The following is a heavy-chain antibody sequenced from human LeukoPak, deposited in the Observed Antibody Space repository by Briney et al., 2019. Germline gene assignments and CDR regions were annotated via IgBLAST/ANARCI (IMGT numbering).Heavy chain of an antibody. CDR2: ISISGST. Sequence: PSQTLSLTCTVSGGSISSGSYHWSWIRQPAGKGLEWIGRISISGSTDYNFSLKSRVTISIDTSKNHFSLKLTSVTAADTAVYYCARFDGPNDAFDIWGQGTMVTVSS. J-gene: IGHJ3*02. CDR3: ARFDGPNDAFDI. V-gene: IGHV4-61*02. D-gene: IGHD5-24*01. CDR1: GGSISSGSYH.